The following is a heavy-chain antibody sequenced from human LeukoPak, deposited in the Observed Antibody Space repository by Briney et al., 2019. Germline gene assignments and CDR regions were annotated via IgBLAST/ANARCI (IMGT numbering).Heavy chain of an antibody. CDR1: GGSFSGYY. J-gene: IGHJ4*02. CDR2: INHSGRT. V-gene: IGHV4-34*01. Sequence: SETLSLTCAVYGGSFSGYYWSWIRQPPGKGLEWIGEINHSGRTNYNPSLKSRVTISVDTSKDQFSLKLSSVTAADTAVYYCASRYYYYDSSGYAYWGQGTLVTVSS. D-gene: IGHD3-22*01. CDR3: ASRYYYYDSSGYAY.